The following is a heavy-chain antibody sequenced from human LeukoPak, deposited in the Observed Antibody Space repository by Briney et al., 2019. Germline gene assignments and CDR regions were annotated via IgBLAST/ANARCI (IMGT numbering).Heavy chain of an antibody. D-gene: IGHD2-2*01. Sequence: SETLSLTCAVSGYSISSGYYWGWIRQPPGKGLERIGSSYQSGSAQHNPSLKSRLTISVDTSTNQFSLKLTSVTAADTAVYYCARHEGYCSSNSGYRGWFDPWGQGTLVIVSS. CDR1: GYSISSGYY. CDR3: ARHEGYCSSNSGYRGWFDP. V-gene: IGHV4-38-2*01. CDR2: SYQSGSA. J-gene: IGHJ5*02.